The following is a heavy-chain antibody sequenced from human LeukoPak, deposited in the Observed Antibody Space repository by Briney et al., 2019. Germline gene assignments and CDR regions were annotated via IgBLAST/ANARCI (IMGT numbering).Heavy chain of an antibody. CDR2: IYPGDSDT. CDR3: ARRASRRDGYSYHLNFDY. V-gene: IGHV5-51*01. Sequence: GESLKISCKGSGYSFTSYWIGWVRQMPGKGLEWMGIIYPGDSDTRYSPSFQGQVTISADKSISTAYLQWSSLKASDTAMYYCARRASRRDGYSYHLNFDYWGQGTLVTVSS. CDR1: GYSFTSYW. J-gene: IGHJ4*02. D-gene: IGHD5-24*01.